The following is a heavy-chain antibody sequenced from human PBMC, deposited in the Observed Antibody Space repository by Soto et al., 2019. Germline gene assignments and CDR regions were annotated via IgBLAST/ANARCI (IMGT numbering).Heavy chain of an antibody. J-gene: IGHJ6*02. CDR1: GFTFSSYA. CDR3: ARDLQFNYYDSSGYYYGPYYYGMDV. Sequence: GGSLRLSCAASGFTFSSYAMHWVRQAPGKGLEWVAVISYDGSNKYYADSVKGRFTISRDNSKNTLYLQMNSLRAEDTAVYYCARDLQFNYYDSSGYYYGPYYYGMDVWGQGTTVTVSS. V-gene: IGHV3-30-3*01. D-gene: IGHD3-22*01. CDR2: ISYDGSNK.